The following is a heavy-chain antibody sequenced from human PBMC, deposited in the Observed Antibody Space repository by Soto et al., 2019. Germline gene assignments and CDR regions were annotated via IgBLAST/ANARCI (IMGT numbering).Heavy chain of an antibody. CDR2: INHSGST. Sequence: PSETLSLTCAVYGGSFSGYYWSWIRQPPGKGLEWIGEINHSGSTNYNPSLKSRVTISVDTSKNQFSLKLSSVTAADTAVYYCARGGAAAAIYYYYYGMDVWGQGTTVTVSS. D-gene: IGHD6-13*01. CDR3: ARGGAAAAIYYYYYGMDV. CDR1: GGSFSGYY. V-gene: IGHV4-34*01. J-gene: IGHJ6*02.